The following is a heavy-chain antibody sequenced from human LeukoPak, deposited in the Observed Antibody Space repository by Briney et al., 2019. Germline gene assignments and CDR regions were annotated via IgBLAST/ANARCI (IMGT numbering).Heavy chain of an antibody. CDR3: ARGRYDSSGYYYRPRHFDY. CDR2: INHSGST. J-gene: IGHJ4*02. V-gene: IGHV4-34*01. D-gene: IGHD3-22*01. CDR1: GGSFSGYY. Sequence: SETLSLTCAVYGGSFSGYYWSWIRQPPGKGLEWIGEINHSGSTNYNPSLKSRVTISVDTSKNQFSLKLSSVTAADTAVYYYARGRYDSSGYYYRPRHFDYWGQGTLVTVSS.